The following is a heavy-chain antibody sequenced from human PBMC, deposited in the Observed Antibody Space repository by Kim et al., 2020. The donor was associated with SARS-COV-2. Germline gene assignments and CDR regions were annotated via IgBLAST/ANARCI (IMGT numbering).Heavy chain of an antibody. CDR2: MYYRGSI. V-gene: IGHV4-39*01. J-gene: IGHJ3*01. D-gene: IGHD1-26*01. CDR1: GDSISNSGSF. CDR3: ARHWGSGSYFPDDAFDF. Sequence: SETLSLTCSVSGDSISNSGSFWGWIRQPPGKGLQWIGCMYYRGSINIHPSLKSRVTISIDASKNPLSLRLTSVTAADTAMFFCARHWGSGSYFPDDAFDFWGRETRVTFSS.